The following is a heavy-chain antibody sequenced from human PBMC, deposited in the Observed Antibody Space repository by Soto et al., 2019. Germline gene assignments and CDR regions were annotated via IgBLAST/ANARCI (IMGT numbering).Heavy chain of an antibody. V-gene: IGHV4-61*01. Sequence: QVQLQESGPGLVKPSETLSLTCTVSGGSVSSKSYYWSWIRQPPGKGLEWIGYIYYSGSTKSNPSLKSRITISLDPSKNQSPLRLSSVTAADTAVYYCARDGGYSGPYYFDYWGQGTLVTVSS. D-gene: IGHD1-26*01. CDR2: IYYSGST. J-gene: IGHJ4*02. CDR1: GGSVSSKSYY. CDR3: ARDGGYSGPYYFDY.